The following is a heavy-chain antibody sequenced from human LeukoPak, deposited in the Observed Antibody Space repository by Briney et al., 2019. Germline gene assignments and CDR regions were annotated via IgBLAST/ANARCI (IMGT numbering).Heavy chain of an antibody. CDR2: INHSGST. V-gene: IGHV4-39*07. CDR1: GGSISSSDYY. Sequence: SETLSLTCTVSGGSISSSDYYWSWIRQPPGKGLEWIGEINHSGSTNYNPSLKSRVTISVDTSKNQFSLKLSSVTAADTAVYYCARSTGYSSGWYRGGYYFDYWGQGTPVTVSS. D-gene: IGHD6-19*01. CDR3: ARSTGYSSGWYRGGYYFDY. J-gene: IGHJ4*02.